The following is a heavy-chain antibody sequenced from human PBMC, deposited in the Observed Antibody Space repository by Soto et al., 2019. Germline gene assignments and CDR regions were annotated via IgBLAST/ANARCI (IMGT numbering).Heavy chain of an antibody. Sequence: ASVKVSCKASGYTFTSYAMHWVRQAPGQRLEWMGWINAGNGNTKYSQKFQGRVTITRDTSASTAYMELSSLRSEDTAVYYCARDRTLAAAGTRWFDPWGQGTLVTVSS. CDR1: GYTFTSYA. J-gene: IGHJ5*02. CDR3: ARDRTLAAAGTRWFDP. V-gene: IGHV1-3*01. CDR2: INAGNGNT. D-gene: IGHD6-13*01.